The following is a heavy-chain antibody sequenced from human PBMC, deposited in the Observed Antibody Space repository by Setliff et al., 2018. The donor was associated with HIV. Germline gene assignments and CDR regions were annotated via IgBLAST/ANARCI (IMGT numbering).Heavy chain of an antibody. J-gene: IGHJ4*02. Sequence: ASVKVSCKASGYTFSDYGISWVRQAPGQGLEWMGWINPDSGGANYAQKFQGRVTMTRDTSISTAYMELSSLRSDDTAVYYCARDDRAVATILWGQGTLVTVSS. CDR3: ARDDRAVATIL. D-gene: IGHD5-12*01. CDR1: GYTFSDYG. CDR2: INPDSGGA. V-gene: IGHV1-2*02.